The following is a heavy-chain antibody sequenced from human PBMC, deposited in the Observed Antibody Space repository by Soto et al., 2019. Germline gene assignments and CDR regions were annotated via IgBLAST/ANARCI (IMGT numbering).Heavy chain of an antibody. CDR3: ARLGYSYGLEYFQH. V-gene: IGHV3-11*01. J-gene: IGHJ1*01. Sequence: PGWSLRLSCAASGFTFSDYYMSWIRQAPGKGLEWVSYISTSDGTIYYADSVKGRFTISRDNSKSSLYLQMNSLRAEDTAVFYCARLGYSYGLEYFQHWGQGTHVTISS. D-gene: IGHD5-18*01. CDR2: ISTSDGTI. CDR1: GFTFSDYY.